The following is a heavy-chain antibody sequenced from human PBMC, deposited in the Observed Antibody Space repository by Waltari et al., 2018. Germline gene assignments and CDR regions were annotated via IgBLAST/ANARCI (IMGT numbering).Heavy chain of an antibody. CDR2: IKQDGSEQ. V-gene: IGHV3-7*01. J-gene: IGHJ6*02. Sequence: EVQLVESGGGLVRPGGSLRLACADSGFSFGDYWMTGGRQTPGRVLEWVANIKQDGSEQNYVDSVKGRFTISRDNANNSLHLQMHSLRAEDTAVYSCARESSSFSNYISYGMDVWGQGTTVTVAS. CDR3: ARESSSFSNYISYGMDV. CDR1: GFSFGDYW. D-gene: IGHD4-4*01.